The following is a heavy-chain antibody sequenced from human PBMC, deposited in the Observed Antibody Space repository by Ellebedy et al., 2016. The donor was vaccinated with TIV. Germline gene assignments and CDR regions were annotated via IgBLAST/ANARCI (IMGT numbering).Heavy chain of an antibody. CDR1: GYTFTTYG. CDR2: ISPVTGDT. D-gene: IGHD2-15*01. Sequence: AASVKVSCEASGYTFTTYGISWVRQAPGQGLEWMGWISPVTGDTNYAQKLQGRVTMTTDTSTSTAYMELRSLRSDDTAVYYCARNLVAANYENWGQGTLVTVSS. V-gene: IGHV1-18*04. CDR3: ARNLVAANYEN. J-gene: IGHJ4*02.